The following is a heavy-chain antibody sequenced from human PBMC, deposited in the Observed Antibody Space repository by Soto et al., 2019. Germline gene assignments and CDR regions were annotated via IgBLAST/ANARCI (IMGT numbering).Heavy chain of an antibody. V-gene: IGHV4-34*01. J-gene: IGHJ4*02. CDR1: GGSFSGYY. Sequence: SETLSLTCAVYGGSFSGYYWSWIRQPPGKGLEWIGEINHSGSTNYNPSLKSRVTISVDTSKNQFSLKLSSVTAADTAVYYCARGRKEGSGPAAMGSEYYFDYRGQGTLVTVSS. CDR3: ARGRKEGSGPAAMGSEYYFDY. CDR2: INHSGST. D-gene: IGHD2-2*01.